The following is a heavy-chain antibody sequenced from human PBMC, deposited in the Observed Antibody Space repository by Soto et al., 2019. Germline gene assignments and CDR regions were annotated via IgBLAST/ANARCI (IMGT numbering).Heavy chain of an antibody. V-gene: IGHV3-33*01. CDR2: IWYDGSNK. D-gene: IGHD3-22*01. Sequence: RRLSCAASGFTFSSYGMHWVRQAPGKGLEWVAVIWYDGSNKYYADSVKGRFTISRDNSKNTLYLQMNSLRAEDTAVYYCARDSTYYYDSSGYNSLWYWGQGTLVTVSS. J-gene: IGHJ4*02. CDR1: GFTFSSYG. CDR3: ARDSTYYYDSSGYNSLWY.